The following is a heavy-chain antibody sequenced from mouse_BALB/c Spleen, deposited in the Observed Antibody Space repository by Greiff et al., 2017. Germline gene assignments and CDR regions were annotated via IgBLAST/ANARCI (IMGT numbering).Heavy chain of an antibody. J-gene: IGHJ1*01. CDR2: INPDSSTI. CDR3: ARPLYYGDWYFDV. CDR1: GFDFSRYW. Sequence: EVKLVESGGGLVQPGGSLKLSCAASGFDFSRYWMSWVRQAPGKGLEWIGEINPDSSTINYTPSLKDKFIISRDNAKNTLYLQMSKVRSEDTALYYCARPLYYGDWYFDVWGAGTTVTVSS. D-gene: IGHD1-1*02. V-gene: IGHV4-1*02.